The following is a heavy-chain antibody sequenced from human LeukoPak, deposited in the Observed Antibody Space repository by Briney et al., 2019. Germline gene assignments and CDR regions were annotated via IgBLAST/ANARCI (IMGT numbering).Heavy chain of an antibody. Sequence: ASVKVSCKASGYTFTSYYMHWVRPAPGQGLEWMGIINPSGGSTSYAQKFQGRVTMTRDTSTSTVYMELSSLRSEDTAVYYCARDQGGAAAAPGYFQHWGQGTLVTVSS. CDR1: GYTFTSYY. CDR2: INPSGGST. J-gene: IGHJ1*01. CDR3: ARDQGGAAAAPGYFQH. V-gene: IGHV1-46*01. D-gene: IGHD6-13*01.